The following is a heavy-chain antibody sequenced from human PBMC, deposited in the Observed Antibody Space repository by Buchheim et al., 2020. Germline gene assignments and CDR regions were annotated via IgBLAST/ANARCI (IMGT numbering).Heavy chain of an antibody. J-gene: IGHJ4*02. CDR2: ISYDGSNK. V-gene: IGHV3-30*18. Sequence: QVQLVESGGGVVQPGRSLRLSCAASGFTFSSYGMHWVRQAPGKGLEWVAVISYDGSNKYYADSVKGRFTISRDNSKNTLSLQMNSLRAEDTAVYYCAKDPYNHYDFWSGYLSWGQGTL. CDR1: GFTFSSYG. D-gene: IGHD3-3*01. CDR3: AKDPYNHYDFWSGYLS.